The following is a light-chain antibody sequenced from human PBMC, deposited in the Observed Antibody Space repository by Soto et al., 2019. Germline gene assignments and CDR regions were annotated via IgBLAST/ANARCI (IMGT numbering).Light chain of an antibody. J-gene: IGKJ1*01. Sequence: EIVLTQSPGTLSLSPGERATLSCRASQSVSSNYLAWYQQKPGQAPRLLIYGASSRATGIPDRFSGSGSGNDFTLTISRLEPEDFAVYYCQQYGSSPRTFGQGTKVEIK. CDR1: QSVSSNY. CDR2: GAS. V-gene: IGKV3-20*01. CDR3: QQYGSSPRT.